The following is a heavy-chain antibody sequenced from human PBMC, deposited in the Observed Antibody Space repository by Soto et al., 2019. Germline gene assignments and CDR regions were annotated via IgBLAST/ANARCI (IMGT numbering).Heavy chain of an antibody. J-gene: IGHJ4*02. CDR2: IYPGDSDT. V-gene: IGHV5-51*01. D-gene: IGHD2-2*01. Sequence: GESLKISCKGSGYSFTSYWIGWVRQMPGKGLEWMGIIYPGDSDTRYSPSFEGQVTISADKSISTAYLQWSGLKASDTAMYYCARRKASSTTSLSFRAGFDYWGQGTLVTVSS. CDR3: ARRKASSTTSLSFRAGFDY. CDR1: GYSFTSYW.